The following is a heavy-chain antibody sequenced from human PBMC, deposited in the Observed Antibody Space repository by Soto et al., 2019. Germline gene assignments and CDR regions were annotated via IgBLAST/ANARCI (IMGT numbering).Heavy chain of an antibody. CDR2: IKQDGSEK. V-gene: IGHV3-7*01. CDR3: ARYDSSGWDAFDY. CDR1: GFTFSSYW. J-gene: IGHJ4*02. D-gene: IGHD6-19*01. Sequence: EVQLVESGGGLVQPGGSLRLSCAASGFTFSSYWMSWVRQAPGKGLEWVANIKQDGSEKYDVDSVKGRFTISRDNAKNSLYLQMNSLRAADTAVYYCARYDSSGWDAFDYWGQGTLVTVSS.